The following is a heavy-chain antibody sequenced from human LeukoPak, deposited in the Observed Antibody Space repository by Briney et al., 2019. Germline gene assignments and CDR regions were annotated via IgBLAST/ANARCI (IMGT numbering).Heavy chain of an antibody. J-gene: IGHJ4*02. CDR2: ISAYNGNT. V-gene: IGHV1-18*01. CDR1: GYTFTSYG. D-gene: IGHD3-10*01. CDR3: ARDPSGVLWFGELRPLDY. Sequence: ASVKVSCKASGYTFTSYGISWVRQAPGQGLERMGWISAYNGNTNYAQKLQGRVTMTTDTSTSTAYMELRSLRSGDTAVYYCARDPSGVLWFGELRPLDYWGQGTLVTVSS.